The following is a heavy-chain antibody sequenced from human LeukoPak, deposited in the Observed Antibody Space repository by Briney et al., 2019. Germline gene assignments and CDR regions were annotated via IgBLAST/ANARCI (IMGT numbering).Heavy chain of an antibody. Sequence: GGSLRLSCAASGFTFSAYGMHWVRQAPGKGLEWVAFIRYDGSNKYYADSVKGRFTISRDNSKNTLYLQMNSLRAEDTAVYYCARESGIAAALDLWGQGTLVTVSS. CDR3: ARESGIAAALDL. CDR1: GFTFSAYG. V-gene: IGHV3-30*02. CDR2: IRYDGSNK. J-gene: IGHJ5*02. D-gene: IGHD6-13*01.